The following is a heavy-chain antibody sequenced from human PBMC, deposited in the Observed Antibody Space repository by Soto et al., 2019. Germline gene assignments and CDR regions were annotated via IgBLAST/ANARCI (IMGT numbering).Heavy chain of an antibody. CDR3: AKKVNSGPGSQYFDY. J-gene: IGHJ4*02. CDR1: GYTFTSYG. D-gene: IGHD3-10*01. Sequence: ASVKVSCKASGYTFTSYGISWVRQAPGQGLEWMGWISAYNGNTNYAQKLQGRVTMTTDTSTSTAYMELRSLRAEDTAIYYCAKKVNSGPGSQYFDYWGQGTLVTV. V-gene: IGHV1-18*01. CDR2: ISAYNGNT.